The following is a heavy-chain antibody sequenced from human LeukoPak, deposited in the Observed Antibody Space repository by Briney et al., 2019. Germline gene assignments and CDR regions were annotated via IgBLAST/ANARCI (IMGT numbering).Heavy chain of an antibody. CDR1: GLTFSSYW. CDR2: IKTDGSST. CDR3: ARGGGQSFIIYY. Sequence: GGSLRLSCAASGLTFSSYWMHWVRQPPGKGLVWVSRIKTDGSSTSYADSVKGRFTISRHNAKNTLYLQMNSLRAEDTAVYYCARGGGQSFIIYYWGQGTLITVSS. V-gene: IGHV3-74*01. J-gene: IGHJ4*02. D-gene: IGHD3-10*01.